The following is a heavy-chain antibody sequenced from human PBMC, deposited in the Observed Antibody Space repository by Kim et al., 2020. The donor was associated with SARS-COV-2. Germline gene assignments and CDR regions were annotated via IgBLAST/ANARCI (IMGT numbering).Heavy chain of an antibody. D-gene: IGHD3-9*01. CDR3: ATVGFYDILTGYYNPPSFGY. V-gene: IGHV1-24*01. CDR2: FDPEDGET. Sequence: MGGFDPEDGETIYAQKFQGRVTMTEDTSTDTAYMELSSLRSEDTAVYYCATVGFYDILTGYYNPPSFGYWGQGTLVTVSS. J-gene: IGHJ4*02.